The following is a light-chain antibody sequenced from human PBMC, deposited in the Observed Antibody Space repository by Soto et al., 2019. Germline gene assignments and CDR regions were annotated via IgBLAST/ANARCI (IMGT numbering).Light chain of an antibody. Sequence: VLTQPPSVSGAPGQTVNISSTGSSSNIGAGFDVHWYQQVPGTAPKLVLYSITARLSGSPDRFSGLRSGSSGSLAITGLQPEDEADYYCQSYDSGVTGSVFGTGTKVTVL. J-gene: IGLJ1*01. V-gene: IGLV1-40*01. CDR1: SSNIGAGFD. CDR3: QSYDSGVTGSV. CDR2: SIT.